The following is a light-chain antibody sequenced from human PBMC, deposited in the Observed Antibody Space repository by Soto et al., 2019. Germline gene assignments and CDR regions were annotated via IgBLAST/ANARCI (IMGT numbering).Light chain of an antibody. CDR2: AAP. Sequence: DIQMTQSPSSLSASVGDRVTITCRASQGIGNDLGWYQQKPGNAPKRLIYAAPSLQSWVPSRFSGSGSGTEFTLTISSLQPEDFATYYCLQHNTYPLTFGGGTKVDIK. CDR1: QGIGND. J-gene: IGKJ4*01. CDR3: LQHNTYPLT. V-gene: IGKV1-17*01.